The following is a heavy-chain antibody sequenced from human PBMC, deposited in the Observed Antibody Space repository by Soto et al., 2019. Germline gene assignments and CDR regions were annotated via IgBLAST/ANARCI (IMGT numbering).Heavy chain of an antibody. V-gene: IGHV3-23*01. CDR1: GFTFSSYS. CDR3: TRDASRDSSARGWFDP. CDR2: FRSGGDDDTT. Sequence: LRLSCAASGFTFSSYSMSWVRQAPGKGLEWVSGFRSGGDDDTTYYADSVRGRFTISRDNSKNTLFLQMNSLRAEDTAVYYCTRDASRDSSARGWFDPWGPGTLVTVSS. D-gene: IGHD6-13*01. J-gene: IGHJ5*02.